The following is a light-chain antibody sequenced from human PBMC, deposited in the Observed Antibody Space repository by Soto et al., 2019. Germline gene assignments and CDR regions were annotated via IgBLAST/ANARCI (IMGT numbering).Light chain of an antibody. Sequence: EIVLTQSPGTLSLSPGERATLSCRASQSVSSSYLAWYQQKPGQAPRLLIYGASSRATGLPDRFSGSGSGTDFTLTISRLEPEDFAVYYCKQYGSSPPITFGQGTRLEIK. CDR3: KQYGSSPPIT. V-gene: IGKV3-20*01. CDR1: QSVSSSY. J-gene: IGKJ5*01. CDR2: GAS.